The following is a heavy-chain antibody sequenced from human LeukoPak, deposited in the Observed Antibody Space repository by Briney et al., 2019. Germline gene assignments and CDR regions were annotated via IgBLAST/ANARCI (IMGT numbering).Heavy chain of an antibody. CDR2: INAGNGNT. J-gene: IGHJ5*02. CDR3: ARVQMDLWFGESKPFDP. V-gene: IGHV1-3*01. D-gene: IGHD3-10*01. Sequence: ASVKVSCKASGYTFTSYGISWVRQAPGQGLEWMGWINAGNGNTKYSQKFQGRVTITRDTSASTAYMELSSLRSEDTAVYYCARVQMDLWFGESKPFDPWGQGTLVTVSS. CDR1: GYTFTSYG.